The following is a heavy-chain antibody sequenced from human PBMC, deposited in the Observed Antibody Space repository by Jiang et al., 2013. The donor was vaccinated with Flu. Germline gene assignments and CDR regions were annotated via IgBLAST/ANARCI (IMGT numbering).Heavy chain of an antibody. Sequence: KKPGPSVKVSCKASGYTFTDYAVNWVRQAPGQGLEWMGWVNTNTGNPTYAQGFTGRFVFSSDTSAGTAYLQISSLKAADSAVYFCARDYRGGYYYYYGMDVWGQGTTVTVSS. CDR3: ARDYRGGYYYYYGMDV. D-gene: IGHD1-26*01. J-gene: IGHJ6*02. CDR2: VNTNTGNP. V-gene: IGHV7-4-1*02. CDR1: GYTFTDYA.